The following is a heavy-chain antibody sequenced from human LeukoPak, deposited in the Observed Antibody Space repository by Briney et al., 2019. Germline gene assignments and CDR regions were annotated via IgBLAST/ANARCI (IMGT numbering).Heavy chain of an antibody. J-gene: IGHJ6*02. CDR2: IYYSGST. CDR3: ARSTSYCSSTSCYGYYYYGMDV. Sequence: PSEALSLTCTVSGGSISSYYWSWIRQPPGKGLEWIGYIYYSGSTNYNPSLKSRVTISVDTSKNQFSLKLSSVTAADTAVYYCARSTSYCSSTSCYGYYYYGMDVWGQGTTVTVSS. CDR1: GGSISSYY. V-gene: IGHV4-59*01. D-gene: IGHD2-2*01.